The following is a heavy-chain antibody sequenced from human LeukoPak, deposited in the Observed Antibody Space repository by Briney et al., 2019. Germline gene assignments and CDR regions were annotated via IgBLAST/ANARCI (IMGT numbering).Heavy chain of an antibody. V-gene: IGHV4-39*07. CDR1: GGSISSSSYY. J-gene: IGHJ5*02. CDR3: ARERRHYDYGVGTPQTSWFDP. Sequence: PSETLSLTCTVSGGSISSSSYYWGWIRQPPGKGLEWIGSIYYSGSTYYNPSLKSRVAISVDTSKNQFSLKLSSVTAADTAVYYCARERRHYDYGVGTPQTSWFDPWGQGTLVTVSS. CDR2: IYYSGST. D-gene: IGHD4-17*01.